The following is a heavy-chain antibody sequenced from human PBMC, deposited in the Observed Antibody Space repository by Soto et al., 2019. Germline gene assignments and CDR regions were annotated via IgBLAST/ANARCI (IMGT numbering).Heavy chain of an antibody. CDR2: IIAYNGST. Sequence: QVQLLQSGAEVKKPGASVKLSCKASGYTCTSSGISWVRHAPGQVLAWMGWIIAYNGSTNYAQKLQGRVTITTDTATSKAYVVHGSLRSDDTAVYYFARGGRPRELDFWGQGTLVTV. D-gene: IGHD1-1*01. V-gene: IGHV1-18*01. CDR3: ARGGRPRELDF. CDR1: GYTCTSSG. J-gene: IGHJ4*02.